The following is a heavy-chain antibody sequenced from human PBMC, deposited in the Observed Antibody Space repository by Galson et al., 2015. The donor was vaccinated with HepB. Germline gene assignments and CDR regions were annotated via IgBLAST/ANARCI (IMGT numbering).Heavy chain of an antibody. J-gene: IGHJ6*02. CDR3: AREIFLYPPDHTIAVAGTSGYYYGMDV. Sequence: QSGAEVKKPGASVKVSCKASGYTFTSYGISWVRQAPGQGLEWMGWISAYNGNTNYAQKLQGRVTMTTDTSTSTAYMELRSLRSDDTAVYYCAREIFLYPPDHTIAVAGTSGYYYGMDVWGQGTTVTVSS. V-gene: IGHV1-18*01. CDR1: GYTFTSYG. CDR2: ISAYNGNT. D-gene: IGHD6-19*01.